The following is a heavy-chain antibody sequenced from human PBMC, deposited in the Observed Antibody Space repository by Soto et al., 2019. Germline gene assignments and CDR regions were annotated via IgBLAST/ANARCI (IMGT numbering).Heavy chain of an antibody. J-gene: IGHJ4*02. CDR1: GYSISSGYY. CDR2: IYHSGST. D-gene: IGHD3-22*01. V-gene: IGHV4-38-2*01. CDR3: ARGGGYYYDSSGYLPFDY. Sequence: SLTCAVSGYSISSGYYWGWIRQPPGKGLEWIGSIYHSGSTYYNPSLKSRVTISVDTSKNQFSLKLSSVTAADTAVYYCARGGGYYYDSSGYLPFDYWGQGTLVTVSS.